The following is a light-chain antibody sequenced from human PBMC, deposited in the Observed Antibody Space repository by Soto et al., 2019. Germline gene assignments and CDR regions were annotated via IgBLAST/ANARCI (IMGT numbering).Light chain of an antibody. V-gene: IGKV3-15*01. Sequence: EIVMTQSPATLSVSPGERATLSCRASQSVSSNLAWYQQKPGQAPRLLIYGASTRATGIPARFSGSGSGTEFTLIISSLQSVHFAVYYCQQYKNWPNPLTFGRGTKVEIK. CDR3: QQYKNWPNPLT. CDR2: GAS. CDR1: QSVSSN. J-gene: IGKJ4*01.